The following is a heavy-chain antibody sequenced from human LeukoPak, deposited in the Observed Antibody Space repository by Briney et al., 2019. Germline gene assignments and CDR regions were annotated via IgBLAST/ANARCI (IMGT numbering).Heavy chain of an antibody. D-gene: IGHD3-10*02. J-gene: IGHJ6*03. V-gene: IGHV1-8*01. Sequence: GASVKVSCKASGYTFTSYDINWVRRATGQGLEWMGWMNPNSGNTGYAQKFQGRVTMTRNTSISTAYMELSSLRSEDTAVYYCARKYNVRGWYYYYYMDVWGKGTTVTVSS. CDR2: MNPNSGNT. CDR1: GYTFTSYD. CDR3: ARKYNVRGWYYYYYMDV.